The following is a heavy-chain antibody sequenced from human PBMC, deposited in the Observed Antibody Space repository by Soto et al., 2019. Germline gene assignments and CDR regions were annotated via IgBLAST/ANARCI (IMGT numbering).Heavy chain of an antibody. CDR1: GFTFSSYA. CDR2: ISGSAGST. J-gene: IGHJ3*02. CDR3: AMATSRWGGDALHI. Sequence: EVQLLESGGGLVQPGGSLRLSCAASGFTFSSYAMSWVRQAPGKGLEWVSVISGSAGSTYEASSVKGRFTISRDNSKDTLYLQMNSLRAEDTAVDYCAMATSRWGGDALHIWGPGTMVTVS. D-gene: IGHD3-16*01. V-gene: IGHV3-23*01.